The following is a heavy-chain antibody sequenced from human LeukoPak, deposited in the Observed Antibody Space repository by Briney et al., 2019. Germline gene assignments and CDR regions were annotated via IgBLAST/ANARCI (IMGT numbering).Heavy chain of an antibody. Sequence: GGSLRLSCAASRFTLSTYEMNWVRQAPGKGLDWVAYISRGGRTVDYADSVKGRFTISRDSAKNALYLQMNSLRAEDTAVYYCARVAMIVAKPYDNWGQGTLVTVSS. CDR1: RFTLSTYE. D-gene: IGHD3-22*01. CDR3: ARVAMIVAKPYDN. J-gene: IGHJ4*02. CDR2: ISRGGRTV. V-gene: IGHV3-48*03.